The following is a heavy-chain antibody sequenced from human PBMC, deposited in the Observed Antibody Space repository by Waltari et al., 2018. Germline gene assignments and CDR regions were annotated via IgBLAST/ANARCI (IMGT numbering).Heavy chain of an antibody. CDR3: ARGLGLVVPAAPPDY. D-gene: IGHD2-2*01. V-gene: IGHV4-34*01. Sequence: QVQLQQWGAGLLKPSETLSLTCAVYGGSFSGYYWSWIRQPPGKGLEWIGEINHSGSTNYNPSLKMRVTISVDTSKNQFSLKLSSVTAADTAVYYCARGLGLVVPAAPPDYWGQGTLVTVSS. J-gene: IGHJ4*02. CDR2: INHSGST. CDR1: GGSFSGYY.